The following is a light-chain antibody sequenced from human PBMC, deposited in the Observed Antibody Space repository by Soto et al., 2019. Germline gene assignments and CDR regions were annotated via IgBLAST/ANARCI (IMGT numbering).Light chain of an antibody. V-gene: IGKV1-12*01. Sequence: DIQMTQSPSSVSASIGDRVTITCRASHGISSWLAWYQQKPGKAPKLLISAASSLQSGVPSRFSGSGSGKDYTHNISSQQPQHFAKYYCQQANGVSWTFVQGTKVEIK. CDR3: QQANGVSWT. CDR2: AAS. J-gene: IGKJ1*01. CDR1: HGISSW.